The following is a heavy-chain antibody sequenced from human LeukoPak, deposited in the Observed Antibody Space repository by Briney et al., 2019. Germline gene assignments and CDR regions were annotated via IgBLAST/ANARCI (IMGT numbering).Heavy chain of an antibody. D-gene: IGHD6-19*01. CDR3: AHRHSSGWYPCFDY. CDR2: IYWDDDK. Sequence: ESGPTLVNPTQTLTLTCTFSGFSLSTSGVSVRWIRQPPGKALEWLALIYWDDDKRYSPSLKTRLTITKDTSKNQVVLTMTNMDPVDTATYYSAHRHSSGWYPCFDYWGQGTLVTVSS. V-gene: IGHV2-5*02. J-gene: IGHJ4*02. CDR1: GFSLSTSGVS.